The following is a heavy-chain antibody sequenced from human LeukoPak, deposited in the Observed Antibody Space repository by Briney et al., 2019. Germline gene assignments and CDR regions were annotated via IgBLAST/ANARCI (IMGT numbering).Heavy chain of an antibody. V-gene: IGHV4-34*01. CDR3: ACMVRGVIPPSWWFDP. Sequence: PSETLSLTCTVSGASVSGSPYYWSWIRQPPGKGLEWIGEINHSGSTNYNPSLKSRVTISVDTSKNQFSLKLSSVTAADTAVYYCACMVRGVIPPSWWFDPWGQGTLVTVSS. D-gene: IGHD3-10*01. CDR1: GASVSGSPYY. CDR2: INHSGST. J-gene: IGHJ5*02.